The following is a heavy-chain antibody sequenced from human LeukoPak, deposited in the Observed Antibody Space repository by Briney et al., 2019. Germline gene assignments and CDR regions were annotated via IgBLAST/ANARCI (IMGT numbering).Heavy chain of an antibody. J-gene: IGHJ4*02. V-gene: IGHV1-2*06. D-gene: IGHD5-12*01. CDR2: INPNSGGT. CDR3: ARDTHSGYEFAYDY. CDR1: GYTFTGYY. Sequence: ASVQVSCKASGYTFTGYYMHWVRQPPAQGLEWMGRINPNSGGTNYAHNLQGRVTITRDTSISTAYMELSRLRSDDTAVYYCARDTHSGYEFAYDYWGQGTLVTVSS.